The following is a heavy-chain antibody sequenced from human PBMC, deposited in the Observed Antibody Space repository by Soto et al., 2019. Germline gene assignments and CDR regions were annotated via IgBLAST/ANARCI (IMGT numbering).Heavy chain of an antibody. D-gene: IGHD3-22*01. CDR2: INPNSGGT. V-gene: IGHV1-2*02. CDR1: GYTFSGYY. CDR3: ARADSYDSSGSRYYGIDD. J-gene: IGHJ6*02. Sequence: ASVKVSCKASGYTFSGYYMHWVRQAPGQGLEWMGWINPNSGGTNYAQKFQGRVTMTRDTSISTAYMELSRLRSDDTAVYYCARADSYDSSGSRYYGIDDCGQGTTVTVPS.